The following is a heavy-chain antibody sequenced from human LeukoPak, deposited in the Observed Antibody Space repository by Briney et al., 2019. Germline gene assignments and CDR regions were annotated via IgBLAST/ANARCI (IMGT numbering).Heavy chain of an antibody. CDR1: GFTFSYYA. V-gene: IGHV3-64*01. D-gene: IGHD6-13*01. Sequence: GGSLRLSCVASGFTFSYYAMHWVRQAPGKGLEYVSTINNNGNSASYANSVKGRFTISRDNSKNTLYLQLGSLRAEDMAVYYCARDRVGSRWSEFDYWGQGTLVTVSS. CDR3: ARDRVGSRWSEFDY. J-gene: IGHJ4*02. CDR2: INNNGNSA.